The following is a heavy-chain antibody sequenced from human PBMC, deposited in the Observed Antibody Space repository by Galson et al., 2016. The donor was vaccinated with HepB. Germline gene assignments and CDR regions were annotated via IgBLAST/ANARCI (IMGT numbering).Heavy chain of an antibody. V-gene: IGHV5-51*03. J-gene: IGHJ4*02. CDR1: GSSINDNW. Sequence: QSGAEVKKPGESLKISCKASGSSINDNWIAWVRQLPGKGLEYMGIIYPGDSDTRYSPSFQGQVTISADTSISTTYLQWSSLQASDTAIYYCARQDDYGDPRPYHIDYWGQGTLVTVSS. CDR2: IYPGDSDT. CDR3: ARQDDYGDPRPYHIDY. D-gene: IGHD4-17*01.